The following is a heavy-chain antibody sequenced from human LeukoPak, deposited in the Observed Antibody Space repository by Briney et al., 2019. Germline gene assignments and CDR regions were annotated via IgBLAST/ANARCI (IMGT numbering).Heavy chain of an antibody. Sequence: SETLSLTCTVSGGSISSSSYYWGWIRQPPGKGLEWIGSIYYSGSTYYNPSLKSRVTISVDTSKNQFSMKLSSVTAADTAVYYCARDPASCAGDCYDYWGQGALVTVSS. D-gene: IGHD2-21*01. CDR2: IYYSGST. CDR3: ARDPASCAGDCYDY. J-gene: IGHJ4*02. CDR1: GGSISSSSYY. V-gene: IGHV4-39*07.